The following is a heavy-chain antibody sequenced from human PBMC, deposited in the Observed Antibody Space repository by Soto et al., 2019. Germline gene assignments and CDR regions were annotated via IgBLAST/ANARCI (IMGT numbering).Heavy chain of an antibody. CDR3: ARDSAYSYGRNYYFDY. CDR2: TYYRSKWYN. V-gene: IGHV6-1*01. D-gene: IGHD5-18*01. Sequence: SQTLSLTCVISGDSVSSNSAAWNWIRQSPSRGLEWLGRTYYRSKWYNDYAVSVKSRITINPDTSKNQFSLQLNSVTPEDTAVYYCARDSAYSYGRNYYFDYWGQGTLVTVPQ. J-gene: IGHJ4*02. CDR1: GDSVSSNSAA.